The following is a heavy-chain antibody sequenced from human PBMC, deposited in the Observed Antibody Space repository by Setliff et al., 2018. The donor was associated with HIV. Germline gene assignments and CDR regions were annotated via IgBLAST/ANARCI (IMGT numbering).Heavy chain of an antibody. CDR2: INWNGGST. CDR1: GFTFDDYG. Sequence: LRLSCAASGFTFDDYGMSWVRQAPGKGLEWVSGINWNGGSTGYADSVKGRFTISRDNAKNSLYLQMNSLRAEDTALYYCARDGRGTMVRGVWDIWGQGTMVTVSS. V-gene: IGHV3-20*04. CDR3: ARDGRGTMVRGVWDI. D-gene: IGHD3-10*01. J-gene: IGHJ3*02.